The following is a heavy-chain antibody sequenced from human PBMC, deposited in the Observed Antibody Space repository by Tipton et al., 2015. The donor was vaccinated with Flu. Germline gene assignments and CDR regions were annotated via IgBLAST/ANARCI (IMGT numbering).Heavy chain of an antibody. CDR2: IYPGDSDT. J-gene: IGHJ3*02. CDR3: ARHRDAALDI. V-gene: IGHV5-51*01. CDR1: GYSFTTYW. Sequence: QLVQSGAEVKTPGESLKISCKGSGYSFTTYWIGWVRQMPGKGREWMGLIYPGDSDTRYSPSFQGQVTISADTSINTAYLQWGSRKASDTALYYCARHRDAALDIWGQGTMVTVSS.